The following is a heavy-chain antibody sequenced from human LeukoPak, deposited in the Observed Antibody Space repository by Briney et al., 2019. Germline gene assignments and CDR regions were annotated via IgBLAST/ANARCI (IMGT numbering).Heavy chain of an antibody. Sequence: ASVTVSCTASGYTFTSYYMHWVRQAPGQGLEWMGIINPSGGSTSYAQKFQGRVTMTEDTSTDTACMELSSLRSEDTAVYYCATSPGGSSWYSFDYWGQGTLVTVSS. D-gene: IGHD6-13*01. CDR3: ATSPGGSSWYSFDY. CDR2: INPSGGST. CDR1: GYTFTSYY. J-gene: IGHJ4*02. V-gene: IGHV1-46*01.